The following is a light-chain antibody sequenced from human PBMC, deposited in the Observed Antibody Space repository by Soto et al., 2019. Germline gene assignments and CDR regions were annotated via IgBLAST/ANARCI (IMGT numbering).Light chain of an antibody. CDR1: QIISTY. CDR3: QQSYSSPWT. V-gene: IGKV1-39*01. Sequence: DIEMTQSPSSLSESVGDRVTISCRSSQIISTYLNWYQQKLGTAPRLLISRASRVQTGVPPRFSGSGSGRDFTLTISSLRPEDIGTYFCQQSYSSPWTFGPGTRVEI. J-gene: IGKJ1*01. CDR2: RAS.